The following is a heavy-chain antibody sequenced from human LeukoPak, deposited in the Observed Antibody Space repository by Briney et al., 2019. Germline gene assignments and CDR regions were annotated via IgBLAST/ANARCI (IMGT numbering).Heavy chain of an antibody. J-gene: IGHJ4*02. V-gene: IGHV4-59*08. CDR2: IYYSGST. CDR3: ASNKGQWLFSD. CDR1: GGSISSYY. Sequence: SETLSLTCTVSGGSISSYYWNWIRQPPGKGLEWIGNIYYSGSTNYNPSLKSRVTISVDTSKNQFSLRLSSVTAADTAVYFCASNKGQWLFSDWGQGALVTVSS. D-gene: IGHD6-19*01.